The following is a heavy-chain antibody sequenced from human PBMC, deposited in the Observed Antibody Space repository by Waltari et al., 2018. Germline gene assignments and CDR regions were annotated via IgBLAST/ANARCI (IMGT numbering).Heavy chain of an antibody. CDR1: GGTFSSYA. CDR3: ARDRNCSGGSCYPTYWYFDL. CDR2: IITILGRA. V-gene: IGHV1-69*10. J-gene: IGHJ2*01. Sequence: QVQLVQSGAEVKKPGSSVKVSCKASGGTFSSYAISWVRQAPGQGLEWMGGIITILGRANYEQKCQGRVTSTADKSTSTADMELSSLRSEDTAVYYCARDRNCSGGSCYPTYWYFDLWGRGTLVTVSS. D-gene: IGHD2-15*01.